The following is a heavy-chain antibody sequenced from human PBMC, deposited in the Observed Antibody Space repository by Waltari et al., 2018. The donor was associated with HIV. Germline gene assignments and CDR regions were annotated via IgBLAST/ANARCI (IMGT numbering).Heavy chain of an antibody. CDR2: IYSNATT. J-gene: IGHJ4*02. D-gene: IGHD3-22*01. V-gene: IGHV3-53*01. Sequence: VQLVESGGGSILPGGSLILASAASGFAVINHYISWVRQAPGKGLEWVSLIYSNATTYYADSVKGRFTISRDNSKNTLYLQMNSLRADDTAVYFCATVLVRTSWVITTAPFDYWGQGTLVTVSS. CDR3: ATVLVRTSWVITTAPFDY. CDR1: GFAVINHY.